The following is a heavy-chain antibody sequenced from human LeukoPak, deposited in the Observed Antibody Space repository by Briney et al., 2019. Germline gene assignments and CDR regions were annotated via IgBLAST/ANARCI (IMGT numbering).Heavy chain of an antibody. J-gene: IGHJ4*02. CDR1: GGSISNDY. CDR3: ARAMYSSGWYED. Sequence: PSETLSLTCTVSGGSISNDYWTWIRQSAGKGLEWIGRIYTSGSTNYNPSLKSRVTMSVDTSKSRISLNLRSVTAADTAVYYCARAMYSSGWYEDWGQGTLVTVSS. CDR2: IYTSGST. V-gene: IGHV4-4*07. D-gene: IGHD6-19*01.